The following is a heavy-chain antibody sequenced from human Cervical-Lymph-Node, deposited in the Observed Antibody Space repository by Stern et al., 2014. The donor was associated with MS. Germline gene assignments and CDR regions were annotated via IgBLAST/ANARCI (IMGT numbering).Heavy chain of an antibody. J-gene: IGHJ4*02. D-gene: IGHD6-19*01. Sequence: VQLVQSGAEVKKPGESLKISCKGSGYSFTSYWIGWVRQMPGKGLEWMGVIYPGDSDPTYSPSFQGQVTISADKSISTAYLQWSSLKASDTAMYYCARHSESSGWYYDYWGQGTLVTVSS. CDR2: IYPGDSDP. CDR3: ARHSESSGWYYDY. CDR1: GYSFTSYW. V-gene: IGHV5-51*01.